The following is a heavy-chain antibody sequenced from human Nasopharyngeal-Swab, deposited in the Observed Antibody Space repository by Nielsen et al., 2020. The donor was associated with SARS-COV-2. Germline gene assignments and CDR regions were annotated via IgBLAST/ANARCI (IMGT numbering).Heavy chain of an antibody. V-gene: IGHV3-7*01. CDR1: GFTFSSYW. CDR2: IKQDGSEK. Sequence: GESLKISCAASGFTFSSYWMSWVRQAPGKGLEWVANIKQDGSEKYYVDSVKGRFTISRDNAKNSLYLQMNSLRAEETAVYYCARLRGGPWVGFDYWGQGTLVTVSS. D-gene: IGHD3-3*01. CDR3: ARLRGGPWVGFDY. J-gene: IGHJ4*02.